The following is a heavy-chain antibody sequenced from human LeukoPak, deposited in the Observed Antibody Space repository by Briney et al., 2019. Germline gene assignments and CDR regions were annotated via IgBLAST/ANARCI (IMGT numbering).Heavy chain of an antibody. V-gene: IGHV1-46*01. J-gene: IGHJ3*02. CDR2: INPSGGST. CDR3: ARGFDSSGYFYDAFDI. Sequence: GASVKVSCKASGYTFTRYYMHWVRQAPGQGLEWMGLINPSGGSTSYAQKFQGRVTMTRDMSTSTVYMELSSLRSEDTAVYYCARGFDSSGYFYDAFDIWGQGTMVTVSS. CDR1: GYTFTRYY. D-gene: IGHD3-22*01.